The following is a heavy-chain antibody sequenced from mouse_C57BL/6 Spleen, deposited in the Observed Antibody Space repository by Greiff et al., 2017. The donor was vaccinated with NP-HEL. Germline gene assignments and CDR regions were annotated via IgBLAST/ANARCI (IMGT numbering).Heavy chain of an antibody. Sequence: QVQLQQSGPELVKPGASVKISCKASGYSFTSYYIHWVKQRPGQGLEWIGWIYPGSGNTKYNEKFKGKATLTADTSSSTAYMQLSSLTSEDSAVYYCAREDYYGSSSFAYWGQGTLVTVSA. J-gene: IGHJ3*01. D-gene: IGHD1-1*01. CDR2: IYPGSGNT. CDR1: GYSFTSYY. V-gene: IGHV1-66*01. CDR3: AREDYYGSSSFAY.